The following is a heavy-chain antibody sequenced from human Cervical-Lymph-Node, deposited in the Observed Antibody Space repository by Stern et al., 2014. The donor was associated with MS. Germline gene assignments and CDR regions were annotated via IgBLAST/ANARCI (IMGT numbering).Heavy chain of an antibody. Sequence: DQLVESGGGVVQPGRSLRLSCAASGFIFSNYAMHWVRQPPGEELEWVAVFTSDGSNTYCSDSVKGRFTISRDNSKNTLYLQMNSLKIEDTAIYYCASQIWGQGTMVTVSS. CDR2: FTSDGSNT. V-gene: IGHV3-30*01. J-gene: IGHJ3*02. CDR3: ASQI. CDR1: GFIFSNYA.